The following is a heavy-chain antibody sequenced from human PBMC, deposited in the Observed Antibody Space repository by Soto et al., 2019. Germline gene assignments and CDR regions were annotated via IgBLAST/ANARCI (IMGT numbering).Heavy chain of an antibody. V-gene: IGHV4-30-2*01. J-gene: IGHJ5*02. CDR1: GASISSGGYS. Sequence: SETLSLTCAVSGASISSGGYSWSWIRQPPGKGLEWIGYIYHSGSTYYSPSLKSRVTISVDMSKNQFSLKLNSVTAADTAVYYCVRGLGLWGQGTLVTVSS. CDR2: IYHSGST. CDR3: VRGLGL.